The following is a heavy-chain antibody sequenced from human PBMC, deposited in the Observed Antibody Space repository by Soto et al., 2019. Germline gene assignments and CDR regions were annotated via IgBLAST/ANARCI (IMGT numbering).Heavy chain of an antibody. V-gene: IGHV2-5*01. J-gene: IGHJ4*02. CDR3: AHGDPLDFHY. CDR1: GFSLSNSGES. Sequence: QITLEESGPAVVKPTQTLTLTCTFSGFSLSNSGESVSWIRQPPGKALEWLGLIYWNGIERYNPSLKRRLSITKDTSKNHVRLTVTNMDPVDTATYFCAHGDPLDFHYWGQGTLVTVSP. CDR2: IYWNGIE. D-gene: IGHD3-10*01.